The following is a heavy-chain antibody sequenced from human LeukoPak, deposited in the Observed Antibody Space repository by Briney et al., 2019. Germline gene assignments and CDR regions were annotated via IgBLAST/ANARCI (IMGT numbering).Heavy chain of an antibody. CDR2: INHSGST. Sequence: SETLSLTCAVYGGSFSGYYWSWIRQPPGKGLEWIGEINHSGSTNYNPSLKSRVTISVDTSKNQFSLKLSSVTTADTAVYYCARGRPAYSGVRGPVGRADYYMDVWSKGTTVTVSS. CDR3: ARGRPAYSGVRGPVGRADYYMDV. D-gene: IGHD3-10*01. V-gene: IGHV4-34*01. J-gene: IGHJ6*03. CDR1: GGSFSGYY.